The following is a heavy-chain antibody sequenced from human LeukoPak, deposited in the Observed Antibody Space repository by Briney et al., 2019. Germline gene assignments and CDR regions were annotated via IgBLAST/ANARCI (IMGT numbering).Heavy chain of an antibody. V-gene: IGHV4-59*08. CDR3: ARHGKGVTYFYTFDI. D-gene: IGHD2/OR15-2a*01. J-gene: IGHJ3*02. Sequence: PSETLSLTCTVSGVSITNYYWSWIRQPPGEGLEWIGYVYASGATNSNPSLKSRVTISVDTSKNQFSLKLSSVTAADTAVYYCARHGKGVTYFYTFDIWGQGTVVAVSS. CDR1: GVSITNYY. CDR2: VYASGAT.